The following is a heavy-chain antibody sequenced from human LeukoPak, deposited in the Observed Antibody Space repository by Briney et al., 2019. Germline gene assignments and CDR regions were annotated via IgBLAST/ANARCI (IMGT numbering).Heavy chain of an antibody. J-gene: IGHJ4*02. V-gene: IGHV3-23*01. CDR2: ISGGGGST. CDR1: GFTFSSYA. CDR3: AKTHRYCSGGTCYLFDY. D-gene: IGHD2-15*01. Sequence: GGSLRLSCAASGFTFSSYAMSWVRQAPGKGLEWVSAISGGGGSTYYADSVKGRFTISRENSENTLYLQMNSLRAEDTAVYYCAKTHRYCSGGTCYLFDYWGQGTLVTVSS.